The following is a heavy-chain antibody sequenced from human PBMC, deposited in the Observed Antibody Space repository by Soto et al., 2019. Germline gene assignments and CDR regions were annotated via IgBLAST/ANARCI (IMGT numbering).Heavy chain of an antibody. CDR2: INHSGNT. V-gene: IGHV4-34*01. Sequence: QVQLQQWGAGLLKPSETLSLTCAVYGKSLSGYYWSWIRQPPGKALEWIGEINHSGNTNYNPSLKSRVTRSGDTSKNQLYLNLSSVTAADTAMYYCARHHVRGRTIAGAAEFWGQGTLVTVSS. CDR3: ARHHVRGRTIAGAAEF. D-gene: IGHD1-26*01. J-gene: IGHJ4*02. CDR1: GKSLSGYY.